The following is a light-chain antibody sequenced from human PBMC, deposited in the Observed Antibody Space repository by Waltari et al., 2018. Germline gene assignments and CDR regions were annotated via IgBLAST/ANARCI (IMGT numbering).Light chain of an antibody. CDR1: NNDIGTYNL. V-gene: IGLV2-23*02. J-gene: IGLJ1*01. CDR2: EVT. CDR3: FSYAGSGYV. Sequence: QSALTQPASVSGSPGQSITISCTGSNNDIGTYNLVSWYLQHPGKAPKLIIFEVTERPSGVSTRFSGSKSVTTASRTISGLQAEDEADYYCFSYAGSGYVFGSGTKVTVL.